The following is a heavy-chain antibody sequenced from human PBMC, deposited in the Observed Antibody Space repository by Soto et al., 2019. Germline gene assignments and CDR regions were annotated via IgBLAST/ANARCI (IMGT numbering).Heavy chain of an antibody. Sequence: GGSLRLSCAASGFTFRDAAIHWVRQASGKGLEWVGVVRNRLYSFAAVYTESVKGRFTISRDMSKNTLYLQMNSLRAEDTAVYYCVKGIGNYWALDYWGQGTLVTVSS. D-gene: IGHD1-26*01. V-gene: IGHV3-73*01. CDR3: VKGIGNYWALDY. J-gene: IGHJ4*02. CDR2: VRNRLYSFAA. CDR1: GFTFRDAA.